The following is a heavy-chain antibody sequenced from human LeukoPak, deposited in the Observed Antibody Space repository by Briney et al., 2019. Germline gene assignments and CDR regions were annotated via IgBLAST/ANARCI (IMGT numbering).Heavy chain of an antibody. V-gene: IGHV3-74*01. CDR2: MNSDGSST. D-gene: IGHD6-13*01. CDR1: GFTFNNYW. J-gene: IGHJ4*02. CDR3: ARGQIAAPGISEV. Sequence: GGSLRLSCAASGFTFNNYWMHWVRQAPGKGLVWVSRMNSDGSSTSYADSVKGRFTISRDNANNTLYLQMNSLRAEDTAVYYCARGQIAAPGISEVWGQGTLVTVSS.